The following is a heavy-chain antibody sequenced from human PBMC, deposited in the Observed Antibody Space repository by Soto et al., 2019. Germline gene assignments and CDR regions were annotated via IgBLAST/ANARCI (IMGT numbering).Heavy chain of an antibody. D-gene: IGHD6-19*01. CDR1: GGTFSSSA. CDR2: FIPVLGTA. Sequence: QVQLVQSGAEVKKPGSSVKVSCKASGGTFSSSAITLVLQAPGHGLEGMGGFIPVLGTAKDAQKFQGRVTITADETTSKVSMELNRLRSEDTAIYYCARDTEDHSGWRRLSCDTWGQGTQVTVS. V-gene: IGHV1-69*01. CDR3: ARDTEDHSGWRRLSCDT. J-gene: IGHJ5*02.